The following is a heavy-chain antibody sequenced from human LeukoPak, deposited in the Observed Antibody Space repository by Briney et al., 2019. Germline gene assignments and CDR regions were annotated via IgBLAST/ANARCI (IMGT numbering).Heavy chain of an antibody. V-gene: IGHV4-34*01. CDR1: GGSFSGYY. D-gene: IGHD3-22*01. J-gene: IGHJ4*02. Sequence: SETLSLTCAVYGGSFSGYYWSWIRQPPGKGLEWIGEINHSGSTNYNPSLKSRVTISVDTSKNQFSLKLSSVTAADTAVYYCARELYYYDSSGYYRPRLSDYWGQGTLVTVSS. CDR3: ARELYYYDSSGYYRPRLSDY. CDR2: INHSGST.